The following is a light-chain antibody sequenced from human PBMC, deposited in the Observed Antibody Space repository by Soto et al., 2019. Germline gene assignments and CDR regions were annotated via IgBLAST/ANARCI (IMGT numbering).Light chain of an antibody. Sequence: QSALTQPTSVSGSPGQSITISCTGTTIDVGGSNYVSWYQQHPGNAPNLIIFEVHNRPSGVSNRFSGSKSGNTASLTISGLQAEDEAEYYCSSYSSSSTPYVFXTGTKVTVL. J-gene: IGLJ1*01. CDR1: TIDVGGSNY. V-gene: IGLV2-14*01. CDR3: SSYSSSSTPYV. CDR2: EVH.